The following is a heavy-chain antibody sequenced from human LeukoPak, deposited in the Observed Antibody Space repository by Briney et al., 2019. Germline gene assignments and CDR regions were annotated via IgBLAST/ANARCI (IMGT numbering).Heavy chain of an antibody. D-gene: IGHD2-21*02. Sequence: GGSLRLSCAASGFTFNTYAMSWVRQAPRKGLEWVSSIGSGGVSTFYAGSVKGRFTISRDNSKNTLFLQMDSLRAEDTALYYCARGTTAPDSCGQGTLVTVSS. CDR3: ARGTTAPDS. CDR2: IGSGGVST. V-gene: IGHV3-23*01. CDR1: GFTFNTYA. J-gene: IGHJ4*02.